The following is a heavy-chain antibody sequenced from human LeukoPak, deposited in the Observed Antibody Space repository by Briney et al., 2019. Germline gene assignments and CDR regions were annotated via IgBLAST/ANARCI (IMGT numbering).Heavy chain of an antibody. Sequence: ASVKVSCTASGYTFTGYYMHWVRQAPGQGLEWMGWINPNSGGTNYAQKFQGRVTMTRDTSISTAYMELSRLRSDDTAVYYCARSGRDCSGVSCYSYYGMDVWGQGTTVTVSS. CDR2: INPNSGGT. J-gene: IGHJ6*02. CDR3: ARSGRDCSGVSCYSYYGMDV. V-gene: IGHV1-2*02. D-gene: IGHD2-15*01. CDR1: GYTFTGYY.